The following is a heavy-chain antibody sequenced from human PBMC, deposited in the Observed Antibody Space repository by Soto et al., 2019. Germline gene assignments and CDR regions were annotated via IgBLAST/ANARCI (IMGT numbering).Heavy chain of an antibody. CDR3: ATQSIAARLHGMDV. D-gene: IGHD6-6*01. V-gene: IGHV5-51*01. J-gene: IGHJ6*01. Sequence: PGASLTISCKGSGYSFTSYWIGWERKMPGKRMEWMGIIYPGDSDTSYSPSFQAQVTISADKSISTAYLQWSSLKTSDTAMYYCATQSIAARLHGMDVWGQGTTVTVSS. CDR2: IYPGDSDT. CDR1: GYSFTSYW.